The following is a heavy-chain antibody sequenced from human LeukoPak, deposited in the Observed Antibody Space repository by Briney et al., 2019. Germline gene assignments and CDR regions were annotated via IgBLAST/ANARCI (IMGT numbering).Heavy chain of an antibody. D-gene: IGHD2-2*02. CDR1: GYSFTNYW. V-gene: IGHV5-51*01. CDR3: AIGGXSSTSCYRCFNY. J-gene: IGHJ4*02. Sequence: GESLKISRKGSGYSFTNYWIGWVRQMPGKGLEWVGIIYPGDSDTRYSPSLQGQVTISADKSISTAYLQWSSLKASDTAMYFCAIGGXSSTSCYRCFNYWGQGTLVTVSS. CDR2: IYPGDSDT.